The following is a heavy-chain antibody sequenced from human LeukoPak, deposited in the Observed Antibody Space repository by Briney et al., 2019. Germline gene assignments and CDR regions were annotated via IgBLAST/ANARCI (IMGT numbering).Heavy chain of an antibody. Sequence: GGSLRLSCAASGFTFSSYGMNWVRQAPGKGLEWVSSISSSSSFIYYADSVKGRFAISRDNAKKSLYLQMNSLRAEDTAVYYCARSHSSSSPYDYWGQGTTVTVSS. D-gene: IGHD6-6*01. CDR1: GFTFSSYG. CDR2: ISSSSSFI. CDR3: ARSHSSSSPYDY. J-gene: IGHJ4*03. V-gene: IGHV3-21*01.